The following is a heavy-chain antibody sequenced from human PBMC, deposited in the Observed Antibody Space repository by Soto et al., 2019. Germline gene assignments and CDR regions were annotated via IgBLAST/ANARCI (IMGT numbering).Heavy chain of an antibody. CDR2: ISGSGGTI. CDR3: ARETGLRSSGWSYYFDF. J-gene: IGHJ4*02. Sequence: GGSLRLSCAASGVTLSSYGMHWVRPAPGKGLEWVSYISGSGGTIYYADSVKGRFTISRDNAKNSLSVQMNSLRDEDTAVYFCARETGLRSSGWSYYFDFWGQGTRVTVSS. CDR1: GVTLSSYG. D-gene: IGHD6-19*01. V-gene: IGHV3-48*02.